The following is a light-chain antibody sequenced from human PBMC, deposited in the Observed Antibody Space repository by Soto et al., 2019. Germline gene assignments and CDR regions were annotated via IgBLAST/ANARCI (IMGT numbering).Light chain of an antibody. CDR1: QSVSTF. V-gene: IGKV3-11*01. Sequence: EIVLTQSPATLSLSPGERATLSCRASQSVSTFLAWYQQKPGQAPRLLIYDASNRATGIPARFSGSGSGTDFTLTISSLEREDFAVDYCHQRSNWIFTFGPGTKVDMK. CDR3: HQRSNWIFT. J-gene: IGKJ3*01. CDR2: DAS.